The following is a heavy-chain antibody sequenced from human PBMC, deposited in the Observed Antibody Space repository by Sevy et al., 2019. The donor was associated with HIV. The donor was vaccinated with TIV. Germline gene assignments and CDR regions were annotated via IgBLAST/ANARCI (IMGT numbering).Heavy chain of an antibody. CDR2: ISSSSSYI. CDR1: GFTFSSYS. J-gene: IGHJ4*02. CDR3: ASTYDDFWSGYHFDY. Sequence: GGSLRLSCAASGFTFSSYSMNWVRQAPGKGLEWVSSISSSSSYIYYADSVKGRFTISRDNAKNSLYLQMNSLRAEDTAVYYCASTYDDFWSGYHFDYWGQGTLVTVSS. D-gene: IGHD3-3*01. V-gene: IGHV3-21*01.